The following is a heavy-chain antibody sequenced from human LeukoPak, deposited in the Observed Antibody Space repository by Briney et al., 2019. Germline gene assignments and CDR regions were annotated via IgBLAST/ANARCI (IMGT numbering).Heavy chain of an antibody. Sequence: PSETLSLTCTVSGGSISSYYWSWIRQPPGKGLEWIGYIYYSGSTNYNPSLKSRVTISVDTSKNQFSLKLSSVTAADTAVYYCARSYYDFWSGQTYYFGYWGQGTLVTVSS. J-gene: IGHJ4*02. D-gene: IGHD3-3*01. V-gene: IGHV4-59*01. CDR1: GGSISSYY. CDR3: ARSYYDFWSGQTYYFGY. CDR2: IYYSGST.